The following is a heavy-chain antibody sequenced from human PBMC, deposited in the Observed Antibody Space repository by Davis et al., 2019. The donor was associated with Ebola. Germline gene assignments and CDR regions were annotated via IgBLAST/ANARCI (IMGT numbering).Heavy chain of an antibody. CDR1: GFTFSSYW. Sequence: PGGSLRLSCAASGFTFSSYWMSWVRQAPGKGLEWVSAISGSGGSTYYADSVKGRFTISRDNSKNTLYLQMNSLRAEDTAVYYCARDSNTAMVTFDYWGQGTLVTVSS. CDR2: ISGSGGST. V-gene: IGHV3-23*01. D-gene: IGHD5-18*01. CDR3: ARDSNTAMVTFDY. J-gene: IGHJ4*02.